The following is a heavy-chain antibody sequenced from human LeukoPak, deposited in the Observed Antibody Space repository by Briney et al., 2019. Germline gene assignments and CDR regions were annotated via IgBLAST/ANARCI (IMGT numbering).Heavy chain of an antibody. D-gene: IGHD3-22*01. CDR1: GFTFSSYA. CDR3: ARDLTYYYDSSGYYDYEGDAFDI. J-gene: IGHJ3*02. Sequence: GGSLRLSCAASGFTFSSYAMHWVRQAPGKGLEYVSAISSNGGSTYYANSVKGRFTISRDNAKNSLYLQMNSLRAEDTAVYYCARDLTYYYDSSGYYDYEGDAFDIWGQGTMVTVSS. V-gene: IGHV3-64*01. CDR2: ISSNGGST.